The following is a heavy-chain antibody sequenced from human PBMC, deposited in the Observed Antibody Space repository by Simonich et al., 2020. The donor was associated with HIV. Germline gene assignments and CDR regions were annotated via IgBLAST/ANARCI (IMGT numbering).Heavy chain of an antibody. CDR1: GGSLSGHY. Sequence: QVQLQQWGAGLLKPSETLSLTCAVYGGSLSGHYLSWIRQTPGKGLGGIGESDNTGVTSSNPSIKGRVTISVDTSKNQFFLKLRSVTAADRAIYYCARRRQLVPLEYWGQGTLVTVSS. D-gene: IGHD6-13*01. J-gene: IGHJ4*02. V-gene: IGHV4-34*01. CDR2: SDNTGVT. CDR3: ARRRQLVPLEY.